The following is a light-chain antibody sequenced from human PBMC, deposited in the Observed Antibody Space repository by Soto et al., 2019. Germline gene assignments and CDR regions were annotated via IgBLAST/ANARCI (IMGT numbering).Light chain of an antibody. CDR3: AAWDDSLRAVV. CDR2: RNH. V-gene: IGLV1-44*01. J-gene: IGLJ2*01. Sequence: QSVLTQSPSASGTPGQRVTISCSGSRSNIGTYTVNWYQQLPGTAPTLLIYRNHQRPSGVPDRFSGSKSGTSASLAISGPQSGDEADYYCAAWDDSLRAVVFGGGTNLTVL. CDR1: RSNIGTYT.